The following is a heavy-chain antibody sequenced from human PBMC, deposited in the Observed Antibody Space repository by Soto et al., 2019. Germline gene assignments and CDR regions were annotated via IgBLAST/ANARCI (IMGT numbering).Heavy chain of an antibody. V-gene: IGHV1-2*04. Sequence: ASVKVSCKASGYTFTGYYMHWVRQAPGQGLEWMGWINPNSGGTNYAQKFQGWVTMTRDTSISTAYMELSRLRSDDTAVYYCARGGGPNYYGSGSYFNYYYYYYMDVWGKGTTVTVSS. CDR2: INPNSGGT. CDR3: ARGGGPNYYGSGSYFNYYYYYYMDV. CDR1: GYTFTGYY. D-gene: IGHD3-10*01. J-gene: IGHJ6*03.